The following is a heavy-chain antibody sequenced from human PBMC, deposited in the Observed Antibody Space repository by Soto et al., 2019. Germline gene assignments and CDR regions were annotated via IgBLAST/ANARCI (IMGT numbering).Heavy chain of an antibody. V-gene: IGHV3-48*03. J-gene: IGHJ3*02. CDR2: ISGSGSTI. CDR3: ATLPDSGGAFDI. CDR1: GFTFSSYE. Sequence: GGSLRLSCAASGFTFSSYEMNWVRQAPGKGLEWVSYISGSGSTIYYADSVKGRFTISRDNAKNSLYLQMNSLRAEDTAVYYCATLPDSGGAFDIWGQGTMVTVSS. D-gene: IGHD4-17*01.